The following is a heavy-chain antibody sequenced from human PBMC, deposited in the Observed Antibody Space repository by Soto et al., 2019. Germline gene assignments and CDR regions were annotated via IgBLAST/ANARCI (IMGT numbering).Heavy chain of an antibody. V-gene: IGHV3-49*05. J-gene: IGHJ4*02. CDR1: GFTFGDHS. CDR2: ITSKRYGGAT. D-gene: IGHD7-27*01. Sequence: EVQLVESGGGLVKPGRSLRLSCTGFGFTFGDHSLVWFRQAPGKGLEWVGFITSKRYGGATDIAPSVKGRFWISRDDSKSIAYLEMNSLTVEDSGMYYCSRVPPRRRNWGNEFAYWGQGTLVTVSS. CDR3: SRVPPRRRNWGNEFAY.